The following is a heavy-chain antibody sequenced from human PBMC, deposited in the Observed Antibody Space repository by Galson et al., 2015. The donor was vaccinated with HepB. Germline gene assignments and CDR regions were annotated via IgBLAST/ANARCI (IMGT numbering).Heavy chain of an antibody. CDR3: AKFGGYYDGYYYYGMDV. CDR1: GVTFSSYA. D-gene: IGHD3-22*01. J-gene: IGHJ6*02. CDR2: ISGSGGST. Sequence: SLRLSCAAAGVTFSSYAMGWVRQAPGKGLEWVSDISGSGGSTYYADSVRGRFTISRDNSKNTLYLQMNSLRAEDTAVYYCAKFGGYYDGYYYYGMDVWGQGTTVTVSS. V-gene: IGHV3-23*01.